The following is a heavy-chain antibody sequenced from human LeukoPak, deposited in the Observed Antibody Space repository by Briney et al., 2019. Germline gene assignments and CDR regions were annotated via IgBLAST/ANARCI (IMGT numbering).Heavy chain of an antibody. CDR3: ARGWLRDYYYYYGMDV. CDR2: IYYSGST. V-gene: IGHV4-31*03. D-gene: IGHD6-19*01. CDR1: GGSISSGGYY. Sequence: PSETLSLTCTVSGGSISSGGYYWSWIRQHPGKGLEWIGYIYYSGSTYYNPSLKSRVTISVDTSKNQFSLKLSSVTAADTAVYYCARGWLRDYYYYYGMDVWGQGTTVTVSS. J-gene: IGHJ6*02.